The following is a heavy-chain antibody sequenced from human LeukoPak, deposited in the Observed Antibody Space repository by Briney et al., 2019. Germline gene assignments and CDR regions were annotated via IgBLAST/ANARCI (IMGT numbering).Heavy chain of an antibody. CDR1: GGSFSGYY. D-gene: IGHD5-18*01. V-gene: IGHV4-34*01. J-gene: IGHJ4*02. CDR3: ARGWGPDTAMVIPLYFDY. Sequence: SETLSLTCAVYGGSFSGYYLSWIRQPPGKGLEWIGEINHSGITNYNPSLKSRVTISVDTSKTQFSLKLSSVPAADTAVYYCARGWGPDTAMVIPLYFDYWGQGTLVTVSS. CDR2: INHSGIT.